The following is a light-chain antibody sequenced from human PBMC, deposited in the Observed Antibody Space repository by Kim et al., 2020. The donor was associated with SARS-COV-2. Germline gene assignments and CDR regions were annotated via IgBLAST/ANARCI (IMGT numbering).Light chain of an antibody. CDR3: QQFDNLPYT. J-gene: IGKJ2*01. V-gene: IGKV1-33*01. Sequence: DIQMTQSPSSLSVSVGDRVTITCQASQDIRNHLNWYQQKLGKAPNLLINGASNLETGVPSRFSGSGSGTQFTFTISSLHPEDIATYYCQQFDNLPYTFGQGTKLEI. CDR2: GAS. CDR1: QDIRNH.